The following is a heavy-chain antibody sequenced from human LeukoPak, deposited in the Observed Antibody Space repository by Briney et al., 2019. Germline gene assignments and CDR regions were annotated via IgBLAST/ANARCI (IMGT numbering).Heavy chain of an antibody. CDR3: ARYRHLGY. CDR1: GFTFSNAW. J-gene: IGHJ4*02. V-gene: IGHV3-7*01. CDR2: INQNGGEK. Sequence: PGGSLRLSCAASGFTFSNAWMSWVRQAPGKGLEWVANINQNGGEKYYVDSVKGRFTISRDNGKNSLYLQMNSLRAEDTAVYYCARYRHLGYWGQGTLVTVSS.